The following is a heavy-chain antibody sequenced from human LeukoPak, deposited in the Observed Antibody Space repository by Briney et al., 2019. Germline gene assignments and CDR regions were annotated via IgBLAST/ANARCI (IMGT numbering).Heavy chain of an antibody. V-gene: IGHV1-8*02. CDR1: GYTFTSYD. J-gene: IGHJ4*02. CDR3: ARDRRDGYNKEIFDY. D-gene: IGHD5-24*01. Sequence: ASVKVSCKASGYTFTSYDINWVRQATGQGLEWMGWMNPNSGNTGYAQKFQGRVTMTRDTSISTAYMELSRLRSDDTAVYYCARDRRDGYNKEIFDYWGQGTLVTVSS. CDR2: MNPNSGNT.